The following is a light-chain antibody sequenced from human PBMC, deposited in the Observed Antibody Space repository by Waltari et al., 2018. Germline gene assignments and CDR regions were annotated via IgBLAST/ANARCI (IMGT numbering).Light chain of an antibody. CDR1: SDINVANYR. CDR3: LIWHSSAYV. CDR2: YKSDSDKQRT. V-gene: IGLV5-45*03. Sequence: QAVLTQPSSLSASPGASASLTCTLRSDINVANYRIYWYQQKPGSPPQYLLNYKSDSDKQRTQRGSGLPSRFSGSKDASANAGILLSSGLQSEDEADYYCLIWHSSAYVFGTGTKVTVL. J-gene: IGLJ1*01.